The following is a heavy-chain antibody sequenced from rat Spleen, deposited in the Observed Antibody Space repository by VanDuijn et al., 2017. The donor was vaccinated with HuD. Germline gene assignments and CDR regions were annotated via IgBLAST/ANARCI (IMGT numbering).Heavy chain of an antibody. CDR1: GFSLTSYN. CDR3: ARDMTTGDY. Sequence: QVQLKESGPGLVQPSQTLSLTCTVSGFSLTSYNVHWVRQPPGKGLEWMGRMRYNGDTSYNSALKSRLSISRDTSKNQVFLKMNSLQTDDTGTYYCARDMTTGDYWGQGVMVTVSS. V-gene: IGHV2-63*01. J-gene: IGHJ2*01. D-gene: IGHD1-10*01. CDR2: MRYNGDT.